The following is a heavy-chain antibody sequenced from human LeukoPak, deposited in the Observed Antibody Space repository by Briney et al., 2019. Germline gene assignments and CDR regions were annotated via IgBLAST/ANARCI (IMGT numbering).Heavy chain of an antibody. CDR2: INPTGST. CDR1: GGSLSGYY. CDR3: ARALSTVTTYFDS. V-gene: IGHV4-34*01. J-gene: IGHJ4*02. Sequence: SETLSLTCAVDGGSLSGYYWSWIRQPPGKGLEWIGEINPTGSTNYNPSLKSRVTISADTSKSQFSLELSSVTAADTAVFYYARALSTVTTYFDSWGQGTLVTVSS. D-gene: IGHD4-17*01.